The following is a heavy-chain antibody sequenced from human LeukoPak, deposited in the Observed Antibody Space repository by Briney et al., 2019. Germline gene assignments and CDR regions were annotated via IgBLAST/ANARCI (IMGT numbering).Heavy chain of an antibody. J-gene: IGHJ1*01. CDR2: MTWNGVAI. CDR1: GFTFATYA. CDR3: GRAFRPLRTSSAGDL. V-gene: IGHV3-9*01. Sequence: GGSLRLSCAASGFTFATYAMHWGRQGPGKGLECVSGMTWNGVAIDYADSVRGRFTISRDNVKNSMYLQLDSLGVEDTAVYYCGRAFRPLRTSSAGDLWGKGTLVTVSS. D-gene: IGHD3-16*01.